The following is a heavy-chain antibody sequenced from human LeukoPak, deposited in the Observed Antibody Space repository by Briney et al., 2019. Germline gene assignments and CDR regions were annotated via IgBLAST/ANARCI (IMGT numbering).Heavy chain of an antibody. CDR2: INTNTGNP. Sequence: GASVKVSCKASGYSFTTYAMNWVRQAPGRGPEWMGWINTNTGNPTYAQGFTGRFVFSLDTSVSTAYLQISTLKAEDTAVYYCAISSTSIRRCMDYWGQGTLVTVSS. CDR3: AISSTSIRRCMDY. D-gene: IGHD6-6*01. J-gene: IGHJ4*02. V-gene: IGHV7-4-1*02. CDR1: GYSFTTYA.